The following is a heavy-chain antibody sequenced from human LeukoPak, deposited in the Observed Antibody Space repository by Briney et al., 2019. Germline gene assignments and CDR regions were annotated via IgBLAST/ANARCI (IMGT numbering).Heavy chain of an antibody. CDR2: ISSSSSYI. Sequence: PGGSLRLSCAASGFTFSSYSMNWVRQAPGKGLEWVSSISSSSSYIYYADSVKGRFTISRDNAKNSLCLQMNSLRAEDTAVYYCARSNGGVTPDYWGQGTLVTVSS. J-gene: IGHJ4*02. CDR3: ARSNGGVTPDY. V-gene: IGHV3-21*01. CDR1: GFTFSSYS. D-gene: IGHD2-21*02.